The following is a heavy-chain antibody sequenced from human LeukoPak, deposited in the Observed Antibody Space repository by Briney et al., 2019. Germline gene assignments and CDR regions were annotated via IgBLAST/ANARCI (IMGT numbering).Heavy chain of an antibody. CDR3: ARDRGSGWSNWFDP. CDR1: GFTFSSYA. CDR2: ISYDGSNK. J-gene: IGHJ5*02. Sequence: PGGSLRLSCAASGFTFSSYAMHWVRQAPGKGLEWVAVISYDGSNKYYADSVKGRFTISRDNSKNTLYLQMNSLRAEDTAVYYCARDRGSGWSNWFDPWGQGTLVTVSS. V-gene: IGHV3-30-3*01. D-gene: IGHD6-19*01.